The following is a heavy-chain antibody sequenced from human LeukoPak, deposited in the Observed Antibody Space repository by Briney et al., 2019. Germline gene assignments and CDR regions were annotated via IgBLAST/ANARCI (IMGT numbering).Heavy chain of an antibody. CDR1: GGSISSGDYY. J-gene: IGHJ4*02. Sequence: PSETLSLTCTVSGGSISSGDYYWSWIRQPPGKGLEWIGYIYYSGSTYYNPSLKSRVTISVDTSKNQFSLKLSSVTAADTAVYYCASDKLGDCSGGSCYHDGFDYWGQGTLVTVSS. D-gene: IGHD2-15*01. CDR2: IYYSGST. V-gene: IGHV4-30-4*01. CDR3: ASDKLGDCSGGSCYHDGFDY.